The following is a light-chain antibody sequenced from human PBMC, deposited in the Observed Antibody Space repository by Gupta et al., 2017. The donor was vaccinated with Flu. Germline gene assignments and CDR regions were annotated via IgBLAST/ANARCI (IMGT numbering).Light chain of an antibody. CDR2: AVN. Sequence: QSALTQPASVSGSPGQSITISCSGTSSDVGSSNLVSWYQQHPGKPPKVIIYAVNKRPSGVSVRFSGSKSGNTASLTIYDLQGEDEADYYCCSRLGGGGEVFGTRTKVTVL. CDR3: CSRLGGGGEV. J-gene: IGLJ1*01. V-gene: IGLV2-23*02. CDR1: SSDVGSSNL.